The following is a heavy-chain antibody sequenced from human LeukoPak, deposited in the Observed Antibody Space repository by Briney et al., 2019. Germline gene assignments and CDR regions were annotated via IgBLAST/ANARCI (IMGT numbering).Heavy chain of an antibody. CDR3: AKARGFCSGGSCYNPFDP. D-gene: IGHD2-15*01. CDR1: EFTVNSNY. V-gene: IGHV3-53*01. J-gene: IGHJ5*02. CDR2: IYSGGST. Sequence: PGGSLRLSCAASEFTVNSNYMSWVRQAPGKGLEWVSLIYSGGSTYYADSVKGRFTISRDYSKNTLYVQMNSLRAEDTAVYYCAKARGFCSGGSCYNPFDPWGQGTLVTVSS.